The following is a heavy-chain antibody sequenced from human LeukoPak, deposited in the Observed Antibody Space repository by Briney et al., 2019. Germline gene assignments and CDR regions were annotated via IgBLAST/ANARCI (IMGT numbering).Heavy chain of an antibody. CDR3: SREGGEGDESAFDI. Sequence: GGSLRLSCAASGFTFSDYILDWVRQAPGKGLEWVGRIRKKSHRYTTEYAASVKGRFTISRDDSKNTLYLQMNGLTTEDTAMYYCSREGGEGDESAFDIWGQGTMVTVPA. CDR2: IRKKSHRYTT. D-gene: IGHD3-16*01. J-gene: IGHJ3*02. V-gene: IGHV3-72*01. CDR1: GFTFSDYI.